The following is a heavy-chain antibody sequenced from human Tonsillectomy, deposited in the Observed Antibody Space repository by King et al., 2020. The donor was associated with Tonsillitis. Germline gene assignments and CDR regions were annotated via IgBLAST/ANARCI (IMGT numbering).Heavy chain of an antibody. V-gene: IGHV4-39*01. CDR2: IYHSGST. D-gene: IGHD6-13*01. CDR1: SDSISGSSHY. CDR3: ARSSSWYGVF. Sequence: LQLQESGPGLVRPSETLSLTCTVSSDSISGSSHYWDWIRQPPGKGLEWIGNIYHSGSTYYNPSLKSRVTISVDTSKNQFSLKLSSVTAADTAVYYSARSSSWYGVFWGQGTLVTVSS. J-gene: IGHJ4*02.